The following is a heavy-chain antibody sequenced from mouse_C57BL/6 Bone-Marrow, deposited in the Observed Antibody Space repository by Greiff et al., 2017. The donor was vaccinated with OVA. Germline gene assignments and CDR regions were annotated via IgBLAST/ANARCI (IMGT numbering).Heavy chain of an antibody. D-gene: IGHD2-2*01. V-gene: IGHV2-2*01. J-gene: IGHJ1*03. CDR3: ARKSTMVTTTDPYWYFDV. CDR2: IWSGGST. Sequence: VQLQESGPGLVQPSQSLSITCTVSGFSLTSYGVHWVRQSPGKGLEWLGVIWSGGSTDYNAAFISRLSISKDNSKSQVFFKMNSLQADDTAIYYCARKSTMVTTTDPYWYFDVWGTGTTVTVSS. CDR1: GFSLTSYG.